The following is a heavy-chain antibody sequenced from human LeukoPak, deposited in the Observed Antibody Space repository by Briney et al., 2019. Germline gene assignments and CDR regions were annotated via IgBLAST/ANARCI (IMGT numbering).Heavy chain of an antibody. CDR1: GYTFTSYD. CDR3: ARVGRDNYWVY. V-gene: IGHV1-69*13. Sequence: SVKVSCKASGYTFTSYDINWVRQATGQGLEWMGGIIPIFGTANYAQKFQGRVTITADESTSTAYMELSSLRSEDTAVYYCARVGRDNYWVYWGQGTLVTVSS. D-gene: IGHD2-21*01. CDR2: IIPIFGTA. J-gene: IGHJ4*02.